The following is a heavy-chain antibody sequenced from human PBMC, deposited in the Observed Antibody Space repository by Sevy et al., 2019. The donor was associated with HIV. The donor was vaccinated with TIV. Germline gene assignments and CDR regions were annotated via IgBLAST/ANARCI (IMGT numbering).Heavy chain of an antibody. V-gene: IGHV3-7*01. Sequence: GGSLRLSCAASRFTFSNYWMSWVRQAPGKGLEWVANIKQDGSEKYYVDSVKGRFTISRDNVKNSLYLQMNSLRAEDMAVYYCARERGILFIVGATTGAFDIWGQGTMVTVSS. D-gene: IGHD1-26*01. J-gene: IGHJ3*02. CDR3: ARERGILFIVGATTGAFDI. CDR1: RFTFSNYW. CDR2: IKQDGSEK.